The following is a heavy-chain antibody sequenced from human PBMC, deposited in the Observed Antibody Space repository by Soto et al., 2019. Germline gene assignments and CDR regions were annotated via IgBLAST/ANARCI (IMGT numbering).Heavy chain of an antibody. CDR3: ARGGSKGSGHQYYYYYGMDV. CDR1: GYSFTSYW. CDR2: IDPSDSYT. Sequence: VESLKISCKGSGYSFTSYWISWVRQMPVKVLEWMGRIDPSDSYTNYSPSFQGHVTISADKSISTAYLQWSSLKASDTAMYYCARGGSKGSGHQYYYYYGMDVWGQGTTVTVSS. J-gene: IGHJ6*02. V-gene: IGHV5-10-1*01. D-gene: IGHD3-10*01.